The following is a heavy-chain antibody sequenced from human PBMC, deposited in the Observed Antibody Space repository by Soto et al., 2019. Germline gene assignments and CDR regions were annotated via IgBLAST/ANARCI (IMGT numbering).Heavy chain of an antibody. CDR1: GGSFSGYY. V-gene: IGHV4-34*01. D-gene: IGHD5-12*01. J-gene: IGHJ3*02. CDR3: ARVGGYPLGAFDI. Sequence: SETLSLTCAVYGGSFSGYYWSWIRQPPGKGLEWIGEINHSGSTDYNPSLKSRVTILVDTTKNQFSLKLSSVTAADTAVYYCARVGGYPLGAFDIWGQGTMVTVSS. CDR2: INHSGST.